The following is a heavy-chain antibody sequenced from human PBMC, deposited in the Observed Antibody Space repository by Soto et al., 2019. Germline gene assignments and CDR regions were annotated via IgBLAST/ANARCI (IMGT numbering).Heavy chain of an antibody. J-gene: IGHJ4*02. CDR3: ARGNLSFDFDS. D-gene: IGHD1-26*01. V-gene: IGHV3-30*03. CDR1: GFNFGFFG. Sequence: GGSLRLSCAASGFNFGFFGMHWVRQAPGKGLEWVAFISGDGINTQYADSVRGRFTLSRDYSRKTMYLQMDSLRDEDTALYYCARGNLSFDFDSWGLGTLVTVSS. CDR2: ISGDGINT.